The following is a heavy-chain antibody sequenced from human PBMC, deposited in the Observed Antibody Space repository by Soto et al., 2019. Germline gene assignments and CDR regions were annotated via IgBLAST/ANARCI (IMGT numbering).Heavy chain of an antibody. CDR2: IYYSGST. Sequence: PSETLSLTCTVSGGSISPYYWSWIRQPPGRGLEWIGYIYYSGSTNYNPSLKSRVTISVDTSKNQFSLKLSSVTAADTAVYYCARDIGGYYDSSSYANWGQGTLVTFSS. D-gene: IGHD3-22*01. V-gene: IGHV4-59*01. CDR1: GGSISPYY. J-gene: IGHJ4*02. CDR3: ARDIGGYYDSSSYAN.